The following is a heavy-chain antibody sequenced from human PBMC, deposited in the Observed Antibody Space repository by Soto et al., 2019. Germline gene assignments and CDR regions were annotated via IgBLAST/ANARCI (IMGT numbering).Heavy chain of an antibody. J-gene: IGHJ6*02. CDR2: IYYSGST. D-gene: IGHD3-9*01. CDR1: GGSVGSDSYY. V-gene: IGHV4-61*01. CDR3: ARIPYDILTGYGYYGMDV. Sequence: QVQLQESGPGLVKPSETLSLTCTVSGGSVGSDSYYWSWIRQPPGKGLEWIGYIYYSGSTNYNPYLKSRVTISVDTSKNQFSLKLSSVTAADTAVYYCARIPYDILTGYGYYGMDVWGQGTTVTVSS.